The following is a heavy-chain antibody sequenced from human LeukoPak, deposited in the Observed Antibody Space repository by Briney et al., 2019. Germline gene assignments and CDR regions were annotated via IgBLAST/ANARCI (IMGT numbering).Heavy chain of an antibody. CDR3: ARDWSPDPASNNFDI. V-gene: IGHV1-2*02. D-gene: IGHD3-3*01. J-gene: IGHJ3*02. CDR2: INPNSGGT. Sequence: ASVKVSCKASGYTFTGYYMYWVRQAPGQGLEWMGWINPNSGGTNYAQKFQGRVTMTRDTSISTAYMELSRLRSDDTAVYYCARDWSPDPASNNFDIWGQGTMVTVSS. CDR1: GYTFTGYY.